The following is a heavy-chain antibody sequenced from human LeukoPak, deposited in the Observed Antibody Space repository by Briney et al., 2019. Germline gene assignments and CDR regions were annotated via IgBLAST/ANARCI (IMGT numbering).Heavy chain of an antibody. D-gene: IGHD3-10*01. CDR1: GYTFTGYY. CDR2: INPNSGGT. J-gene: IGHJ4*02. V-gene: IGHV1-2*04. Sequence: ASAKVSCKASGYTFTGYYMHWVRQAPGQGLEWMGWINPNSGGTNYAQKFQGWVTMTRDTSISTAYMELSRLRSDDTAVYYCARDRLGGSGSYFHYWGQGTLVTVSS. CDR3: ARDRLGGSGSYFHY.